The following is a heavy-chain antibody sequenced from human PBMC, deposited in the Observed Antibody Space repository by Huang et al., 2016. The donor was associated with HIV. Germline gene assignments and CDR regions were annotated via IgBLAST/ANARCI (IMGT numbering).Heavy chain of an antibody. CDR1: GGSIYTGRYY. CDR3: ARNHDFWRGRMFAISYFDV. J-gene: IGHJ2*01. V-gene: IGHV4-39*01. Sequence: QMRFQESGPGLVKPSGTLSLTCNVSGGSIYTGRYYWCGIRQPPGKGLEWVGSLYYTRKRRYDPYRKGRLTMSADTSKNQFSLNLSSVTAADTAIYYCARNHDFWRGRMFAISYFDVWGRGTLVTVAS. CDR2: LYYTRKR. D-gene: IGHD3-3*01.